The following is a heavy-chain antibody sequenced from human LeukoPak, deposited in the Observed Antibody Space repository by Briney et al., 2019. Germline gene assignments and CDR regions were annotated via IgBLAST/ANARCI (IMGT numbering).Heavy chain of an antibody. CDR3: ARDLALRRLIDY. D-gene: IGHD3-10*01. CDR2: IHDSGRT. Sequence: SETLSLTCKVSGVSISSYYWSWIRQPPGKGLEWIGYIHDSGRTNYNPSLKSRVTISRDTSKNQFSLRLTSVTAADTAVYYCARDLALRRLIDYWGQGTLVTVSS. CDR1: GVSISSYY. J-gene: IGHJ4*02. V-gene: IGHV4-59*01.